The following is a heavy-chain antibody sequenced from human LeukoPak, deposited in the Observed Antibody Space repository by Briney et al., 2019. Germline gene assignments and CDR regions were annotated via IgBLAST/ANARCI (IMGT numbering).Heavy chain of an antibody. D-gene: IGHD3-10*01. V-gene: IGHV4-39*01. Sequence: SETLSLTCTVSGGSISSSSYYWGWIRQAPGKGLEWIGSIHYSGNTHYSSSLRSRVTISVDKSKNQFSLKLSSVTAADTALYYCASYSGTPDYWGQGTLVTVSS. J-gene: IGHJ4*02. CDR2: IHYSGNT. CDR1: GGSISSSSYY. CDR3: ASYSGTPDY.